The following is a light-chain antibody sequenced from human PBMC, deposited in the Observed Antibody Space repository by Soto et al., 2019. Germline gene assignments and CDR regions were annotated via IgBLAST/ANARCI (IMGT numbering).Light chain of an antibody. Sequence: EIVLTQSPGTLSLSPGERATLSCRASQSVSSSYLAWYQQKPGQAPRLLIYAASSRATGIPDRFSGSGSGTDFTLTISRLEPEDFEVYYCQQYGNSFRTFGQGTKVEIK. CDR2: AAS. V-gene: IGKV3-20*01. CDR3: QQYGNSFRT. J-gene: IGKJ1*01. CDR1: QSVSSSY.